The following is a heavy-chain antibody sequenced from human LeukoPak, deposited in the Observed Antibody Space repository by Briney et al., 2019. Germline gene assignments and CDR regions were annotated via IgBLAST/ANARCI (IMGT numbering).Heavy chain of an antibody. V-gene: IGHV4-34*01. CDR3: ARRGLYYYYGMDV. CDR1: GGSFSGYY. CDR2: INHSGST. Sequence: SQTLSLTCAVYGGSFSGYYWSWIRQPPGKGLEWIGEINHSGSTNYNPSLKSRVTISVDTSKNQFSLKLSSVTAADTAVYYCARRGLYYYYGMDVWGQGTTVTVSS. D-gene: IGHD3/OR15-3a*01. J-gene: IGHJ6*02.